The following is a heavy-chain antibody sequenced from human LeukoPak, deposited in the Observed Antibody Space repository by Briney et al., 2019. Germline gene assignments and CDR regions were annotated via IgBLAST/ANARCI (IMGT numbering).Heavy chain of an antibody. CDR2: ISGSGANT. D-gene: IGHD2-15*01. V-gene: IGHV3-23*01. J-gene: IGHJ4*02. Sequence: GGSLRLSCAASGFTFSSYAMGWVRQAPGKGLEWVSAISGSGANTYYADSVKGRFTISRDNSKNTLSLQMNTLRTDDTAVYYCAKGRALEVVAAFNYWGQGTVDTVSS. CDR1: GFTFSSYA. CDR3: AKGRALEVVAAFNY.